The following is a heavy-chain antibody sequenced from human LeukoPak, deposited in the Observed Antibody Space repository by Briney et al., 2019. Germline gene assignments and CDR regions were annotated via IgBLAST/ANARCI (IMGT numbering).Heavy chain of an antibody. J-gene: IGHJ3*02. CDR3: ARGCGGDCRGNAFDI. V-gene: IGHV1-18*01. D-gene: IGHD2-21*02. Sequence: ASVKVSCKASGYTFTSYGISWVRQAPGQGLEWMGWISAYNGNTNYAQKLQGRVTMTTDTSTSTAYMELRGLRSDDTAVYYCARGCGGDCRGNAFDIWGQGTMVTVSS. CDR1: GYTFTSYG. CDR2: ISAYNGNT.